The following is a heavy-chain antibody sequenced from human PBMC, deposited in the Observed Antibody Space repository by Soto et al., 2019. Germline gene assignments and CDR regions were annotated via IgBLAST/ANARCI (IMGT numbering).Heavy chain of an antibody. V-gene: IGHV4-4*02. J-gene: IGHJ4*02. D-gene: IGHD3-22*01. CDR3: ARRDYYDSTGYYTY. CDR1: GGSISSLYW. CDR2: VHHSGST. Sequence: SETLSLTCAVSGGSISSLYWWSWVRQPPGKGLEWIGEVHHSGSTNYNPSLKSRVTISVDKSKSQFSLKLSSVSAAVSVIYYCARRDYYDSTGYYTYWGQGALVTVS.